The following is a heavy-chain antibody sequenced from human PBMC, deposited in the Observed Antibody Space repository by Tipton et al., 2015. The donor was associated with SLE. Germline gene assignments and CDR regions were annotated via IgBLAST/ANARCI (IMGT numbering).Heavy chain of an antibody. CDR2: IYYTGTTT. CDR3: VRDPYGDYATFDS. V-gene: IGHV4-39*07. Sequence: TLSLTCTVSGGSVSSSSKYWAWIRQPPGKGLEWIGSIYYTGTTTYYNSFLKSRVTMSVDTSKNQFSLRLTSVIAADTALYYCVRDPYGDYATFDSWGQGTLVTVSP. J-gene: IGHJ4*02. CDR1: GGSVSSSSKY. D-gene: IGHD4-17*01.